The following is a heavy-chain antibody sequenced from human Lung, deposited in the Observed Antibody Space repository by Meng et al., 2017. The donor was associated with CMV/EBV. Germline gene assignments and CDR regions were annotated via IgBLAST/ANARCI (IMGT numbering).Heavy chain of an antibody. Sequence: ASXXVSCKASGYTFTGYHIHWVRQAPGQGLEWMGWINPNSGGTKYAHKFQGRVTMSRDTSINTAYMDLSRLTSDDTAVYYCARDNNWGPDYWGQGTLVTVSS. J-gene: IGHJ4*02. D-gene: IGHD7-27*01. CDR2: INPNSGGT. V-gene: IGHV1-2*07. CDR3: ARDNNWGPDY. CDR1: GYTFTGYH.